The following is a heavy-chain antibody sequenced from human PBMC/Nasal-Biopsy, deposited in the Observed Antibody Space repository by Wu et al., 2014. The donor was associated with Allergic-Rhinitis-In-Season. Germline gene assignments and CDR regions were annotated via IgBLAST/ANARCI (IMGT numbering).Heavy chain of an antibody. V-gene: IGHV3-48*02. CDR3: ARDTYYGSGSPGMDV. D-gene: IGHD3-10*01. CDR1: GFTFSSYS. J-gene: IGHJ6*04. CDR2: ISSSSSTI. Sequence: LRLSCAASGFTFSSYSMNWVRQAPGKGLEWVSYISSSSSTIYYADSVKGRFTISRDNAKNSLYLQMNSLRDEDTAVYYCARDTYYGSGSPGMDVWGKGTTVTSPQ.